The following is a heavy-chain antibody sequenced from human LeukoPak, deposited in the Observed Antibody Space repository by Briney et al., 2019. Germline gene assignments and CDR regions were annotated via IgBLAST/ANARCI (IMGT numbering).Heavy chain of an antibody. CDR1: GDSVSSSTAA. CDR3: ARYPTGWYLDY. V-gene: IGHV6-1*01. Sequence: SQTLSLTCAISGDSVSSSTAAWNCVRQSPSRGLEWLGRTYYRSKWYSDYAVSVRSRITINPDTSKNQFSLQLSSVTPEDTAVYYCARYPTGWYLDYWGQGTLVTVSS. CDR2: TYYRSKWYS. D-gene: IGHD6-19*01. J-gene: IGHJ4*02.